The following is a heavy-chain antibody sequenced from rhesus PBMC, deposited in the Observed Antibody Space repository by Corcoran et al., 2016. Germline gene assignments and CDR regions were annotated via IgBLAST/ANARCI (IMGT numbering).Heavy chain of an antibody. D-gene: IGHD3-28*01. Sequence: QVQLQESGPGVVKPSETLSLTCAVSGGSISDSYRWSWIRQPPGKGLEWIGYIYGSSTSTNYNPSLKNRVTTSQDTSKNQFSLKLSSVTAADTAVYYCARGKGLFDYWGQGVLVTVSS. CDR2: IYGSSTST. CDR1: GGSISDSYR. CDR3: ARGKGLFDY. J-gene: IGHJ4*01. V-gene: IGHV4S10*01.